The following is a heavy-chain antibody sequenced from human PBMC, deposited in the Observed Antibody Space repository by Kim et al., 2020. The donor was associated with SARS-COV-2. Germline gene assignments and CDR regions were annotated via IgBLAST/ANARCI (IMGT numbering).Heavy chain of an antibody. Sequence: GGSLRLSCAASGFTFSSYGMHWVRQAPGKGLEWVAFISYDRSNKYYADSVKGRFTISRDNSKNTLYLQMNSLRAEDTAVYYCAHYGGIRFLYKRHYYYGMDVSGQGTKVTVSS. CDR3: AHYGGIRFLYKRHYYYGMDV. V-gene: IGHV3-30*03. D-gene: IGHD3-3*01. CDR2: ISYDRSNK. CDR1: GFTFSSYG. J-gene: IGHJ6*01.